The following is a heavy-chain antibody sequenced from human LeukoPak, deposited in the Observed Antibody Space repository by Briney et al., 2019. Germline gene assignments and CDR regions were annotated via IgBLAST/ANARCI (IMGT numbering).Heavy chain of an antibody. CDR1: GFAFGSEA. Sequence: GGSLRLSCAVSGFAFGSEAMSWVRQSPARGLEWVASISPGGGTTYYADYVKGRFTISRDNSKNTLYLQMNSLRAEDTAVYYCANQYSSSGDYWGQGTLVTVSS. V-gene: IGHV3-23*01. J-gene: IGHJ4*02. CDR2: ISPGGGTT. CDR3: ANQYSSSGDY. D-gene: IGHD6-6*01.